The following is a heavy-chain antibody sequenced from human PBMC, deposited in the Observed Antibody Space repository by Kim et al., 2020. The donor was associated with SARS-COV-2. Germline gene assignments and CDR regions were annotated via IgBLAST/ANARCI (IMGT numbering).Heavy chain of an antibody. CDR2: IYYSGST. V-gene: IGHV4-59*01. D-gene: IGHD6-19*01. CDR1: GGSISSYY. CDR3: ARVLEGYSSGWYEDY. Sequence: SETLSLTCTVSGGSISSYYWSWIRQPPGKGLEWIGYIYYSGSTNYNPSLKSRVTISVDTSKNQFSLKLSSVTAADTAMYYCARVLEGYSSGWYEDYWGQGTLVTVSS. J-gene: IGHJ4*02.